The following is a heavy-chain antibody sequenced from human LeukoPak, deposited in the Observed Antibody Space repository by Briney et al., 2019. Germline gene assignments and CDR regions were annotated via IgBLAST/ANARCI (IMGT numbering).Heavy chain of an antibody. CDR3: ARNGHDAFDI. Sequence: PGGSLRLSCAASGFTFSSYGMHWVRQAPGKGLEWVAVIWYDGSNKYYTDSLKGRFTISRDNFKNTLYLQMNSLRAEDTAVYYCARNGHDAFDIWGQGTMVTVSS. CDR1: GFTFSSYG. J-gene: IGHJ3*02. V-gene: IGHV3-33*01. CDR2: IWYDGSNK.